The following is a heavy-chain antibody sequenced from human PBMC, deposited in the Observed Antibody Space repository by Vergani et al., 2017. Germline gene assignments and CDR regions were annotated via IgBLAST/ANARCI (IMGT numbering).Heavy chain of an antibody. D-gene: IGHD3-10*01. Sequence: QVQLQESGPGLLKPSQTLSLTCSVAGDSISSGNYYWNWIRQPAGKGLEWIGSDHHSGISYYNPSLEGRAIVLVDTSKNQLSLELKSVTAADTAVYYCARNVFYHGSGSHRSETFFHFDHWGQGILVTVSS. CDR3: ARNVFYHGSGSHRSETFFHFDH. J-gene: IGHJ4*02. CDR2: DHHSGIS. V-gene: IGHV4-61*02. CDR1: GDSISSGNYY.